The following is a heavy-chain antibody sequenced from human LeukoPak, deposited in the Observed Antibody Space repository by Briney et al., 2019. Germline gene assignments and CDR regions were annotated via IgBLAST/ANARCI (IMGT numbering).Heavy chain of an antibody. CDR3: AREGSGRTFNFDY. CDR1: GFTLSNYA. V-gene: IGHV3-23*01. CDR2: LSAGGGGA. Sequence: GGSLRLSCAVSGFTLSNYAMSWVRQAPGKGLQWVSALSAGGGGAFYADSVKGRFTIFRDNSKNTLFLQMNNLRAEDTAVYYCAREGSGRTFNFDYWGQGTLVTVSS. J-gene: IGHJ4*02. D-gene: IGHD3-10*01.